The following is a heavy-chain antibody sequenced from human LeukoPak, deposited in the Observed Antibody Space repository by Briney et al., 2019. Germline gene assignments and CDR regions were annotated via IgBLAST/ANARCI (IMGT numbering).Heavy chain of an antibody. Sequence: SETLSLTCTVSGGSISSGGYYWSWIRQHPGKGLEWIGYINYSGSTYYNPSLKSRVTISVDTSKNQSSLKLSSVTAADTAVYYCARVHGVYYYGSGSLFDYWGQGTLVTVSS. V-gene: IGHV4-31*03. CDR2: INYSGST. CDR1: GGSISSGGYY. D-gene: IGHD3-10*01. CDR3: ARVHGVYYYGSGSLFDY. J-gene: IGHJ4*02.